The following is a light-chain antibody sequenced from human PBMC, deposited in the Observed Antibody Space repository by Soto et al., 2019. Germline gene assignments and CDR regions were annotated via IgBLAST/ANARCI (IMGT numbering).Light chain of an antibody. CDR2: DAS. J-gene: IGKJ4*01. V-gene: IGKV1-39*01. CDR3: QQTDSSPFT. CDR1: KDISNY. Sequence: DIQMTQSPSSLSASVGDRVTITCQASKDISNYLNWYQQKPGKAPKLLIYDASTLQSGVPSRFSGSGSGTDFTLGISNLQAEDFATYYCQQTDSSPFTFGGGTRVEIK.